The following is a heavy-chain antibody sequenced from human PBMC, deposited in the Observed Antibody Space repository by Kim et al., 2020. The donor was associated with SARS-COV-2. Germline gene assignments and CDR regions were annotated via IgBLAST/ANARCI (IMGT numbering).Heavy chain of an antibody. Sequence: SETLSLTCAVYGGSFSGYYWSWIRQPPGKGLEWIGEINHSGSTNYNPSLKSRVTISVDTSKNQFSLKLSSVTAADTAVYYCASKQRGGAHDYWGQGTLVTVSS. D-gene: IGHD3-16*01. CDR1: GGSFSGYY. CDR3: ASKQRGGAHDY. J-gene: IGHJ4*02. V-gene: IGHV4-34*01. CDR2: INHSGST.